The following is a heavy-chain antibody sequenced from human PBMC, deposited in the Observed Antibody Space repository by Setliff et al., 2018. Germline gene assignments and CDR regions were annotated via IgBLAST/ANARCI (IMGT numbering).Heavy chain of an antibody. V-gene: IGHV4-39*07. CDR3: AKGGTYRYFDF. CDR2: IYQNGIT. CDR1: GASISTTCYY. D-gene: IGHD1-1*01. Sequence: SETLSLTCSVSGASISTTCYYWDWIRQSPEKGLEWIGTIYQNGITYYNPSVKSRVTISVDKSKNQFSLSLRSVTAADTAVYYCAKGGTYRYFDFWGQGALVTVSS. J-gene: IGHJ4*02.